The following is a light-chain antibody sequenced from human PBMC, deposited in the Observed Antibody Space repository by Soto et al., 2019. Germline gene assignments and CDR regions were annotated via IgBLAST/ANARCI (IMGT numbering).Light chain of an antibody. J-gene: IGLJ2*01. Sequence: QSALTQPASVSGSPGQSITISCTGTNSDVGGYNYVSWYQQHPGKAPKLMIYDVSNRPSGVSSRFSGSKSGNTASLTISGLQAEDEADYYCSSYRSSSTLGVFGGGTKLTVL. CDR1: NSDVGGYNY. CDR2: DVS. CDR3: SSYRSSSTLGV. V-gene: IGLV2-14*01.